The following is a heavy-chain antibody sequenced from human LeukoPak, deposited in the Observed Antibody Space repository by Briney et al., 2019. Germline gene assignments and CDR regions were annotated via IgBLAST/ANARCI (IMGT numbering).Heavy chain of an antibody. CDR2: IKSKTDGGTT. V-gene: IGHV3-15*01. Sequence: NPGGSLRLSCAASGFTFSNAWMSWVRQAPGKGLEWVGRIKSKTDGGTTDYAAPVKGRFTISRDDSKNTLYLQMNSLKTEDTAVYYCTTARGYCSGGSRSFVDYWGQGTLVTVSS. D-gene: IGHD2-15*01. CDR1: GFTFSNAW. J-gene: IGHJ4*02. CDR3: TTARGYCSGGSRSFVDY.